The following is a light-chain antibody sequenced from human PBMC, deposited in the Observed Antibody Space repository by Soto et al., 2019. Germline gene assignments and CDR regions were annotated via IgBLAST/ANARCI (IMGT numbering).Light chain of an antibody. CDR3: QQLNSYPRT. J-gene: IGKJ2*01. CDR1: QGISRY. V-gene: IGKV1-9*01. Sequence: DIQLTQSPSFLSASVGDRVTITCRASQGISRYLAWYQQKPGKAPKLLIYAASTLQSGVPSRFSGSGSGTECTLTISSLQPEDFATYYCQQLNSYPRTFGQGTKLEIK. CDR2: AAS.